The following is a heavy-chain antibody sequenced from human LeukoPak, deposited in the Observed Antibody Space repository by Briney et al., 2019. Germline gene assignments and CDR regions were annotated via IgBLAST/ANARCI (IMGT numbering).Heavy chain of an antibody. D-gene: IGHD1-26*01. CDR2: ISAYNGNT. J-gene: IGHJ4*02. Sequence: GASVKVSCKASGYTFTSYGISWVRQAPGQGLEWMGLISAYNGNTNYAQKFQGRVTMTRDTSTSTVYMELSSLRSEDTAVYYCARDGRSGSYYDFDYWGQGTLVTVSS. CDR3: ARDGRSGSYYDFDY. CDR1: GYTFTSYG. V-gene: IGHV1-18*01.